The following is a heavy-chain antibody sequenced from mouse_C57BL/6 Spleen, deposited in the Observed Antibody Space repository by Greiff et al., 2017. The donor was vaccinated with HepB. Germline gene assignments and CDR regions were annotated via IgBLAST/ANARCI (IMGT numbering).Heavy chain of an antibody. J-gene: IGHJ3*01. Sequence: VQLKQSGPGLVKPSQSLSLTCSVTGYSITSGYYWNWIRQFPGNKLEWMGYISYDGSNNYNPSLKNRISITRDTSKNQFFLKLNSVTTEDTATYYGARVYGSSLWFAYWGQGTRVTVSA. CDR1: GYSITSGYY. V-gene: IGHV3-6*01. CDR3: ARVYGSSLWFAY. CDR2: ISYDGSN. D-gene: IGHD1-1*01.